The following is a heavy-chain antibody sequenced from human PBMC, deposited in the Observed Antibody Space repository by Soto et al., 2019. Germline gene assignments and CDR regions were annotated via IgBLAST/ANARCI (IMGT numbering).Heavy chain of an antibody. J-gene: IGHJ4*02. CDR1: GLTLSTSS. V-gene: IGHV3-23*01. CDR2: IRTSAGVT. Sequence: PGGSLRLSCAAFGLTLSTSSMNWVRQAPGKGLEWISTIRTSAGVTYYADSVKGRFTISRDNSKNTLYLQMSSLRADDTAVWYCAKGTSSSWKNFDYWGQGTLVTVSS. D-gene: IGHD6-13*01. CDR3: AKGTSSSWKNFDY.